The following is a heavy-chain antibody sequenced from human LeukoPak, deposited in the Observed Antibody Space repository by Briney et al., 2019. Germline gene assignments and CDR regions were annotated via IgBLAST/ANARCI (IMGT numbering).Heavy chain of an antibody. CDR2: ISSSSSTI. V-gene: IGHV3-48*01. J-gene: IGHJ6*03. CDR1: GFTFSSYS. Sequence: GGSLRLSCAASGFTFSSYSMNWVRQAPGKGLEWVSYISSSSSTIYYADSVKGRFTISRDNAKNSLYLQMNSLRAEDTAVYYCARVASAVVPAAEYMDVWGKGTTVTVSS. D-gene: IGHD2-2*01. CDR3: ARVASAVVPAAEYMDV.